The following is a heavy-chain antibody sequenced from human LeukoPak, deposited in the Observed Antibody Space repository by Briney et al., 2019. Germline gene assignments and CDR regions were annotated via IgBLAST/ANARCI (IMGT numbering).Heavy chain of an antibody. Sequence: GASVNVSCKASGYTFTSYGISWVRQPPGQGLEWMGWISAYSGNTNYVQKLQGRVTMTTDTSTTTAYMELRSLRSDDTAVYYCARDSDSNGYYARGDYGMDVWGQGTTVTVSS. D-gene: IGHD3-22*01. CDR1: GYTFTSYG. CDR3: ARDSDSNGYYARGDYGMDV. V-gene: IGHV1-18*01. J-gene: IGHJ6*02. CDR2: ISAYSGNT.